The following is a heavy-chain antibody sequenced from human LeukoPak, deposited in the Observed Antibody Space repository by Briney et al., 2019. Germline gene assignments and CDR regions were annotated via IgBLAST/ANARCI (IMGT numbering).Heavy chain of an antibody. Sequence: GGSLRLSCAASGFTFSAYGMHWVRQAPGKGREYVSAINTNGGSTYYANSVKGRFTISRDNSRSTLYLQMGSLRTEDMAVYYCAREGSYGESDYWGQGTLVTVSS. J-gene: IGHJ4*02. CDR2: INTNGGST. CDR3: AREGSYGESDY. V-gene: IGHV3-64*01. D-gene: IGHD3-16*01. CDR1: GFTFSAYG.